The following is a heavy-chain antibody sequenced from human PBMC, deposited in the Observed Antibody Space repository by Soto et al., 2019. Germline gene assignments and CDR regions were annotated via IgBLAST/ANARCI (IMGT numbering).Heavy chain of an antibody. CDR3: ARGRDEIVVVVAAQTVNYGMDV. J-gene: IGHJ6*02. D-gene: IGHD2-15*01. Sequence: GGSLRLSCAASGFTFSSYAMHWVRQAPGKGLEWVAVISYDGSNKYYADSMKGRFTISRDNSKNTLYLQMNSLRAEDTAVYYCARGRDEIVVVVAAQTVNYGMDVWGQGTTVTVSS. CDR2: ISYDGSNK. CDR1: GFTFSSYA. V-gene: IGHV3-30-3*01.